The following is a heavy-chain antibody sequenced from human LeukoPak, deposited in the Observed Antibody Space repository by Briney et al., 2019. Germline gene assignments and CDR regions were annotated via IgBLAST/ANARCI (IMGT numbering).Heavy chain of an antibody. D-gene: IGHD2-2*02. CDR3: ARAPSRGYCTSSSCYIGY. V-gene: IGHV1-18*01. Sequence: ASVKVSCKASGYSFINFGLSWVRQAPGQGLEWMGWISAYNHNTNYAQKFQGRVTMTRDTSISTAYMELSSLRSEDTAVYFCARAPSRGYCTSSSCYIGYWGQGTLVTVSS. J-gene: IGHJ4*02. CDR2: ISAYNHNT. CDR1: GYSFINFG.